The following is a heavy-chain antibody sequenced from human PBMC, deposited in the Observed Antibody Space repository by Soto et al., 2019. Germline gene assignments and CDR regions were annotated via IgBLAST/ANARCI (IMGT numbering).Heavy chain of an antibody. Sequence: QVQLVQSGAEVKKPGSSVKVSCKASGGTFSSYAISWVRQAPGQGLEWMGGISPIFGTANYAQKFQGRVTITADESTSTAYMELSSLRPEDTAVYYCASAIGGYSSSWGRDTNYGMDVWGQGTTVTVSS. J-gene: IGHJ6*02. CDR3: ASAIGGYSSSWGRDTNYGMDV. V-gene: IGHV1-69*01. CDR2: ISPIFGTA. CDR1: GGTFSSYA. D-gene: IGHD6-13*01.